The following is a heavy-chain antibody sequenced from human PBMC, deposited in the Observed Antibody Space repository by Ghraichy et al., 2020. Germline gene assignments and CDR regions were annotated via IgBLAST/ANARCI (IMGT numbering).Heavy chain of an antibody. Sequence: SQTLSLTCAVSGGSFSAYYWSWIRQPPGKGLEWIAEINHSGSTNYNPSLESRVTISLDTSKTHCSLEMRSVTAAVTAVYFCARVPLYCSNTRCLEGLGYCTGGRCPLHYYQYNGMDVWGQGTTVTVSS. CDR3: ARVPLYCSNTRCLEGLGYCTGGRCPLHYYQYNGMDV. V-gene: IGHV4-34*01. D-gene: IGHD2-15*01. J-gene: IGHJ6*02. CDR2: INHSGST. CDR1: GGSFSAYY.